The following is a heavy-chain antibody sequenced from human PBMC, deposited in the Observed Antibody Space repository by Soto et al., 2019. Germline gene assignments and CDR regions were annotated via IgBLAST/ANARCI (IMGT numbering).Heavy chain of an antibody. J-gene: IGHJ4*02. Sequence: QITLKESGPTLVKPTEPLTLTCSFSGFSLTASAVGVGWIRQPPGKALEWLALIYSDADKRSSPSLKNRVTSTKNTSKHLVVPTLTNRDPVDTGTYYCAHSLSNFRFFDYWGQGRLLTVS. CDR3: AHSLSNFRFFDY. CDR2: IYSDADK. V-gene: IGHV2-5*02. D-gene: IGHD4-4*01. CDR1: GFSLTASAVG.